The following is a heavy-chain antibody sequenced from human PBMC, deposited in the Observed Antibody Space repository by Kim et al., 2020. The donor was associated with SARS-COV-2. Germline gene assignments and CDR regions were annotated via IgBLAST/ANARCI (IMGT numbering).Heavy chain of an antibody. CDR1: GFTFSSYW. J-gene: IGHJ6*02. D-gene: IGHD6-19*01. CDR3: ARGASSGWFGTYYYYYYGMDV. CDR2: INSDGSST. V-gene: IGHV3-74*01. Sequence: GGSLRLSCAASGFTFSSYWMHWVRQAPGKGLVWVSRINSDGSSTSYADSVKGRFTISRDNAKNTLYLQMNSLRAEDTAVYYCARGASSGWFGTYYYYYYGMDVWGQGTTVTVSS.